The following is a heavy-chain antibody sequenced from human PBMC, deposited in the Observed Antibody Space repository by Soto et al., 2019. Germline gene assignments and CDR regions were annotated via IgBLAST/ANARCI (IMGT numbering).Heavy chain of an antibody. V-gene: IGHV3-15*01. CDR3: TTLVRGYSYGAH. CDR2: IKTKTEGETT. D-gene: IGHD5-18*01. Sequence: EVQLVESGGGLVEPGGSLRLSCAASGFTFTNAWMSWVRQAPGKGLEWVGRIKTKTEGETTDYAAPVKGRFTVTRDDSRNTLYLQMNSLTTEDTAVYYCTTLVRGYSYGAHWGQGTQVTVSS. CDR1: GFTFTNAW. J-gene: IGHJ4*02.